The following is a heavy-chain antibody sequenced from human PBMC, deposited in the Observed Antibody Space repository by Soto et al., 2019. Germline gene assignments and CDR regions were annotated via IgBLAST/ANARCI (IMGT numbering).Heavy chain of an antibody. CDR2: ISWNSDII. CDR3: VRDMVPFYFYGMDV. Sequence: SLRLSCLVAGFRFEDQAMHGFRQGPGKGLEWVSGISWNSDIIVYADSVKGRFTMSRDNVKNSLYLQMSSLRSEDTAAYYCVRDMVPFYFYGMDVGGQGTTGTVFS. J-gene: IGHJ6*02. V-gene: IGHV3-9*01. CDR1: GFRFEDQA.